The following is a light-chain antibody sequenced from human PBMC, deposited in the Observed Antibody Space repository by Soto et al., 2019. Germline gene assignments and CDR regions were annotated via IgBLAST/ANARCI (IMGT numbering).Light chain of an antibody. CDR2: LGS. V-gene: IGKV2-28*01. CDR1: QSLLHSNGYNY. J-gene: IGKJ1*01. Sequence: DIVMTQSPLSLPVTPGEPASISCRSSQSLLHSNGYNYLDWYLQKQGQSPQLLIYLGSHRASGVPDRLSGSASGTDFTLKITRVEAEDVGVSYCMQALQTPWTFGQGTKVEIK. CDR3: MQALQTPWT.